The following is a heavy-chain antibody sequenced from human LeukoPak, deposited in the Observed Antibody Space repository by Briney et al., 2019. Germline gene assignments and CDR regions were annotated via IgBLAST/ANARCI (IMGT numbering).Heavy chain of an antibody. CDR2: ISSSSSYI. Sequence: GGSLRLSCAASGFTFSSYGMNWVRQAPGKGLEWVSSISSSSSYIYYADSVKGRFTISRDNAKNSLYLQMNSLRAEDTAVYYCARDPGGRVVVPAATAFDIWGQGTMVTVSS. D-gene: IGHD2-2*01. CDR3: ARDPGGRVVVPAATAFDI. V-gene: IGHV3-21*01. J-gene: IGHJ3*02. CDR1: GFTFSSYG.